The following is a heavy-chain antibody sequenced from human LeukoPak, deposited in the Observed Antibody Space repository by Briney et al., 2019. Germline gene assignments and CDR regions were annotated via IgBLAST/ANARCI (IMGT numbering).Heavy chain of an antibody. CDR2: INPGDGGT. V-gene: IGHV1-46*01. J-gene: IGHJ4*02. CDR3: ATFTTVSTGDY. Sequence: ASVKVSFKASGYRFARYYMHWVRQAPGQGLEWMGIINPGDGGTTYAQKFEGRLSLTRDMSTSTVYLELSSLRSEDTAMYYCATFTTVSTGDYWGQGSLVAVSS. CDR1: GYRFARYY. D-gene: IGHD4-17*01.